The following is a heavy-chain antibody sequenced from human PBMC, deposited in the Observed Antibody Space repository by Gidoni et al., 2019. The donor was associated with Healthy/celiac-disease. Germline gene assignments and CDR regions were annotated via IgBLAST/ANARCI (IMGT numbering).Heavy chain of an antibody. Sequence: EVQLLESGGGLLQPGGSLRLSCAASGFPFSRYAMSWVRQAPGKGLEWVSAISGSGGSTYYADAVKGRYTISRDNSKNTLYLQMNSLRAEDTAVYYCAKVARFGHPSYGMDVWGQGTTVTVSS. CDR2: ISGSGGST. CDR1: GFPFSRYA. CDR3: AKVARFGHPSYGMDV. D-gene: IGHD3-10*01. J-gene: IGHJ6*02. V-gene: IGHV3-23*01.